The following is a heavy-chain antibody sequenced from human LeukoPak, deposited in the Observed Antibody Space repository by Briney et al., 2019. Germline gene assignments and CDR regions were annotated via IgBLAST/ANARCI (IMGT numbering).Heavy chain of an antibody. CDR1: GLTFSRYW. CDR2: IYSGGST. Sequence: GGSLRLSCAASGLTFSRYWMTWFRQAPGKGLEWVSVIYSGGSTYYADSVKGRFTISRDNSKNTLYLQMNSLRAEDTAVYYCARALVGDWSTADPIDYWGQGTLVTVSS. V-gene: IGHV3-66*02. CDR3: ARALVGDWSTADPIDY. D-gene: IGHD2-21*02. J-gene: IGHJ4*02.